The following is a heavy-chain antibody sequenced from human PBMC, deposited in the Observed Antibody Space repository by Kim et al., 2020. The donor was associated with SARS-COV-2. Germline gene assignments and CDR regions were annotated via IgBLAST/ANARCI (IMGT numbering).Heavy chain of an antibody. J-gene: IGHJ4*02. CDR1: VFSFSGYA. CDR2: IDYSGTRQ. Sequence: GGSLRLSCAASVFSFSGYAMSWVRQAPGKGLEWVSTIDYSGTRQLYVDSVKGLFSISRDNSRNTLFLRMNRVRVEDTALYFCAREQEGTHLWLPFDYWGQGTLVAVSS. CDR3: AREQEGTHLWLPFDY. V-gene: IGHV3-23*05. D-gene: IGHD5-18*01.